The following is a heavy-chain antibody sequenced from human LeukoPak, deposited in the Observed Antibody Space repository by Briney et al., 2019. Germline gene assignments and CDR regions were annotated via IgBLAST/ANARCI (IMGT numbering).Heavy chain of an antibody. CDR1: GFPFGDYV. J-gene: IGHJ4*02. Sequence: GGSLRLSCAASGFPFGDYVMSWVRQAPGKGLEWIAYINHNAETIYYADSVKGRFTISRDNAKNSLSLQTNSLRDEDTAVYYCARDHDWAFHYWGQGTRVTVSS. D-gene: IGHD3-9*01. CDR2: INHNAETI. V-gene: IGHV3-48*02. CDR3: ARDHDWAFHY.